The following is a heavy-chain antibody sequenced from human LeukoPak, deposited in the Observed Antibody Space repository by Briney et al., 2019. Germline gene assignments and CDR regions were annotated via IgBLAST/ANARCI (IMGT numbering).Heavy chain of an antibody. J-gene: IGHJ6*02. V-gene: IGHV4-59*02. CDR1: GGSVSNYY. Sequence: SETLSLTCTVSGGSVSNYYWSWIRQPLGKGLEWIGYIYYSGSTNYNPSLKSRVTISVDTSKNQFSLKLSSVTAADTAVYYCARDNWNYGSSMDVWGQGTTVTVSS. CDR3: ARDNWNYGSSMDV. CDR2: IYYSGST. D-gene: IGHD1-7*01.